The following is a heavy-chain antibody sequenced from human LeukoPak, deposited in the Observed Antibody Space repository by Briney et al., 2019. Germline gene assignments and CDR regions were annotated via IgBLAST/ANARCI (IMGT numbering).Heavy chain of an antibody. V-gene: IGHV4-59*08. CDR1: GGSISSYY. Sequence: PSETLSLTCTVSGGSISSYYWSWIRQPPGKGLEWIGYIYYSGSTNYNPSLKSRVTISVDTSKNQFSLKLSSVTAADTAVYYCARQKYGSPIDYWGQGTLVTVSS. D-gene: IGHD2-2*01. J-gene: IGHJ4*02. CDR2: IYYSGST. CDR3: ARQKYGSPIDY.